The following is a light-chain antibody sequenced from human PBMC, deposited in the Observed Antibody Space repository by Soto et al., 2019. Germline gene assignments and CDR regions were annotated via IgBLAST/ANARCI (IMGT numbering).Light chain of an antibody. CDR3: QQYTSSLNT. V-gene: IGKV1-27*01. Sequence: DIQMTQSPSSLSTSVGDRVTITCVSSQGISNYLAWYQQKPGKVPKLLIYAASTLQSGVPSRFSGSGSGTDFTLTISRLEPEDFAVYYCQQYTSSLNTFGQGTRLQI. J-gene: IGKJ5*01. CDR1: QGISNY. CDR2: AAS.